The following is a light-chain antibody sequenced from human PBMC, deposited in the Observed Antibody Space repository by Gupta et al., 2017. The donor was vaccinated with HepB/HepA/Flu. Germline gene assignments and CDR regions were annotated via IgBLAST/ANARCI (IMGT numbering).Light chain of an antibody. Sequence: EIVLTQSPATLSLSPGERATLSCRASQSVNTYLAWYQQKPGQAPRLLIYDASNRATGIPARFSGSGSGTEFTLTISSLEPEDFAVYYCQQRSNWPRTFGQGTKVEIK. CDR3: QQRSNWPRT. CDR2: DAS. CDR1: QSVNTY. V-gene: IGKV3-11*01. J-gene: IGKJ1*01.